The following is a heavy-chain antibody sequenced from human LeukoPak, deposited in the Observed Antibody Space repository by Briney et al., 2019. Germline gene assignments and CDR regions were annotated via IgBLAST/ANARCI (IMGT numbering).Heavy chain of an antibody. J-gene: IGHJ6*02. CDR3: ARDLQDYYYYGMDV. CDR2: ISYDGSNK. CDR1: GFTFSSYG. Sequence: GGSLRLSCAASGFTFSSYGMHWVRQAPGKGLEWVAVISYDGSNKYYADSVKGRFTISRDNSKNTLYLQMNSLRAEDTAVYYCARDLQDYYYYGMDVWGQGTTVTVSS. V-gene: IGHV3-30*03.